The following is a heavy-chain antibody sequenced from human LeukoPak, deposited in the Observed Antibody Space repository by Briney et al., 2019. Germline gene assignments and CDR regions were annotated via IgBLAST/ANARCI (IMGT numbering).Heavy chain of an antibody. Sequence: PSETLSLTCTVSGGSISSSSYYWGWIRQPPGKGLEWIGSIYYSGSTYYNPSLKSRVTISVDTSKNQFSLKLSSVTAADTAVYYCARRSVRVATIPYWGQGTLVTVSS. D-gene: IGHD5-12*01. J-gene: IGHJ4*02. V-gene: IGHV4-39*07. CDR1: GGSISSSSYY. CDR3: ARRSVRVATIPY. CDR2: IYYSGST.